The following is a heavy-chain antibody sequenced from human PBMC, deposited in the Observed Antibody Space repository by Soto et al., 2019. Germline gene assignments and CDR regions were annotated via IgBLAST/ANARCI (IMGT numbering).Heavy chain of an antibody. CDR3: ARSSVRGWSY. Sequence: SETLSLTCAVYGGSFSGYYWTWIRQPPGKGLEWIGEITHSGSTNYNPTLKSRVTISVDTSKNQFSLNLNSVTAADTAVYYCARSSVRGWSYWGQGTLVTVSS. D-gene: IGHD3-10*02. CDR1: GGSFSGYY. J-gene: IGHJ4*02. CDR2: ITHSGST. V-gene: IGHV4-34*01.